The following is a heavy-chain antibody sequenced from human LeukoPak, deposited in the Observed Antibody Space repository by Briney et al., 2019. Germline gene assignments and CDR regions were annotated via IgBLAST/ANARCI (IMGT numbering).Heavy chain of an antibody. D-gene: IGHD5-12*01. V-gene: IGHV3-48*04. CDR1: GFTFSSYK. Sequence: GGSLRLSCATSGFTFSSYKMNWVRQAPGKGLEWVSYISSSGSTIYYADSVKGRFTISRDNAKNSLYLQMNSLRAADTAVYYRASGGGYSGYDPGDAFDIWGQGTMVTVSS. CDR2: ISSSGSTI. CDR3: ASGGGYSGYDPGDAFDI. J-gene: IGHJ3*02.